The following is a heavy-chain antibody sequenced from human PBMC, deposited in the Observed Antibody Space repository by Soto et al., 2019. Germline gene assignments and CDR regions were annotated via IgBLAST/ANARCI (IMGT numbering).Heavy chain of an antibody. V-gene: IGHV3-30*18. CDR2: TSYDGSNK. Sequence: GGSLRLSCAASGFTFSSYGMHWVRQAPGKGLEWVAVTSYDGSNKYYADSVKGRFTISRDNSKNTLYLQMNSLRAEDTAVYYCAKDRGPEWWVGMDVWGQGTTVTVSS. CDR3: AKDRGPEWWVGMDV. CDR1: GFTFSSYG. J-gene: IGHJ6*02. D-gene: IGHD2-15*01.